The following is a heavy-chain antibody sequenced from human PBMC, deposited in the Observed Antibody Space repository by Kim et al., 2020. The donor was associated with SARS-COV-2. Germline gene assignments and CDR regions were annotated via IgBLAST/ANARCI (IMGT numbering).Heavy chain of an antibody. CDR3: ARGRSYFDY. CDR2: INHSGST. J-gene: IGHJ4*02. CDR1: GGSFSGYY. D-gene: IGHD3-10*01. V-gene: IGHV4-34*01. Sequence: SETLSLTCAVYGGSFSGYYWSWIRQPPGKGLEWIGEINHSGSTNYNPSLKSRVTISVDTSKNQFSLKLSSVTAADTAVYYCARGRSYFDYWGQGTLVTVSS.